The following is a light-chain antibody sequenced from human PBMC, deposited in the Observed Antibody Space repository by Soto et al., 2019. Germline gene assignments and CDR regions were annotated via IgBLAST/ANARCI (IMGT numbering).Light chain of an antibody. Sequence: EIVLTQSPGTLSLSPGERATISCRASQSVGNNYLAWYQQRPGQTPRLLIYGASSRATGIPDRFSGSGSGTDFSLTISTLEPEDFAVYYCQHYGRSPPITFGQGTRLEIK. CDR2: GAS. J-gene: IGKJ5*01. CDR3: QHYGRSPPIT. V-gene: IGKV3-20*01. CDR1: QSVGNNY.